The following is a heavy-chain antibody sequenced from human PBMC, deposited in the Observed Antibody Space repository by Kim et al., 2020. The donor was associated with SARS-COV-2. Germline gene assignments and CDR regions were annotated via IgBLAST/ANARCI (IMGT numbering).Heavy chain of an antibody. D-gene: IGHD3-22*01. CDR2: IYYSGSS. J-gene: IGHJ5*02. V-gene: IGHV4-31*03. CDR1: GGSISSCGYY. Sequence: SETLSLTCTVSGGSISSCGYYWSWIRQHPGKGLEWIGYIYYSGSSYYNPSLKSRVTISVDTSKNQFSLKLSAVTAADTAVYYCARNIGITMIVVGTGWFDPLGQGTLVTVSS. CDR3: ARNIGITMIVVGTGWFDP.